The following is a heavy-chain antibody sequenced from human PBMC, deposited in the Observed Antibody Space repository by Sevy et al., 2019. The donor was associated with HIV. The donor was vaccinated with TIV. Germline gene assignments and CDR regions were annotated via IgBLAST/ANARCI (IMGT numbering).Heavy chain of an antibody. CDR3: ARDGGYDSRGYDLSNY. CDR2: IAYDGGNK. V-gene: IGHV3-30*03. Sequence: GGSLRLSCAASGFSFNKYGMHWVRQAPGEGLEWVAVIAYDGGNKYYTDSVKGRFTISRDNSKNTLYLQMNSLRAEDTAVYFCARDGGYDSRGYDLSNYWGQGTLVTVSS. J-gene: IGHJ4*02. D-gene: IGHD3-22*01. CDR1: GFSFNKYG.